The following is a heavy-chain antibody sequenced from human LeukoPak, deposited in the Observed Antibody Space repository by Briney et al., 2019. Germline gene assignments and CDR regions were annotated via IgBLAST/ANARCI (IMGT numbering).Heavy chain of an antibody. CDR1: GFTFSSYG. CDR3: AKSRRAFISSSPIQH. J-gene: IGHJ1*01. V-gene: IGHV3-30*02. Sequence: GALILSYAAAGFTFSSYGMQWGRPAAGKGGGWGAFIRYDGSNKYYADSVKGRFTISRDNSKNTLYLQMNSLRAEDTAVYYCAKSRRAFISSSPIQHWGQGTLVTVSS. CDR2: IRYDGSNK. D-gene: IGHD6-13*01.